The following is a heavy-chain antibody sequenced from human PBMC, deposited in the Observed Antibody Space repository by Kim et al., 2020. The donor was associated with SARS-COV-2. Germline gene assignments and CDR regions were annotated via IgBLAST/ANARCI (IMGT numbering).Heavy chain of an antibody. J-gene: IGHJ1*01. V-gene: IGHV1-8*01. CDR2: MNPNSGNT. D-gene: IGHD3-22*01. CDR1: GYTFTSYD. CDR3: ARGRKRYSGTSGYLVAH. Sequence: ASVKVSCKASGYTFTSYDINWVRQATGQGLEWMGWMNPNSGNTGYAQRFQGRVTMTRSTSKSTAYMELSGLTSEDTAVYYCARGRKRYSGTSGYLVAHWGQGSLVLVSS.